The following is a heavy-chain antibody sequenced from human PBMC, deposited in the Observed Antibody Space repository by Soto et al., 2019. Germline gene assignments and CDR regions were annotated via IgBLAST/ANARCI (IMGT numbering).Heavy chain of an antibody. J-gene: IGHJ4*02. V-gene: IGHV3-33*01. Sequence: QVQLVESGGGVVQPGRSLRLSCAASGFTFSSYGMHWVRQAPGKGLEWVAVIWYDGSNKYYADSVKGRFTISRDNSKNTLYLQMNSLRAEDTAVYYCARERGSYAFGYWGQGTLVTVSS. CDR1: GFTFSSYG. D-gene: IGHD1-26*01. CDR3: ARERGSYAFGY. CDR2: IWYDGSNK.